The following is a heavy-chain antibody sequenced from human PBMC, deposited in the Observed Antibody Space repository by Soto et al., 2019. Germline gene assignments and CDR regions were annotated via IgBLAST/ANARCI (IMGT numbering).Heavy chain of an antibody. J-gene: IGHJ4*02. CDR3: AKGDSSSPRGFFDY. CDR1: EFTFSSYA. V-gene: IGHV3-23*01. Sequence: GGPLRLSCTVSEFTFSSYAMSWVRQPPRNGLEWVSAISTGGGGTYFADSVKGRFSVSRDNSKNTLYLQMNSLRAEDTAVYYCAKGDSSSPRGFFDYWGPGTQVTVSS. D-gene: IGHD6-6*01. CDR2: ISTGGGGT.